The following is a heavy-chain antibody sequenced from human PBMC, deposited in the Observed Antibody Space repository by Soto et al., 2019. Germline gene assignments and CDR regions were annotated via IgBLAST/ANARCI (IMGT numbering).Heavy chain of an antibody. J-gene: IGHJ4*02. CDR2: IFGDNDK. CDR1: GFSLSNSGVG. D-gene: IGHD4-17*01. Sequence: QITLKESGPSPVKPTQTLTVTCTFSGFSLSNSGVGVAWIRQPPGKALEWLALIFGDNDKRYSPSLKTRLTITKDTSKNHVVLTMTNMDPVDTATYYCAHCTLHDYGAYDRGTSHVFDSWGQGTLVTVSS. CDR3: AHCTLHDYGAYDRGTSHVFDS. V-gene: IGHV2-5*02.